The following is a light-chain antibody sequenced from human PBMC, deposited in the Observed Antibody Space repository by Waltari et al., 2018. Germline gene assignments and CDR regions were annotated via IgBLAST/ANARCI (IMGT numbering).Light chain of an antibody. CDR1: QSVLYSSNNKSY. CDR3: QQYYSTPWT. J-gene: IGKJ1*01. CDR2: WAS. Sequence: DIVMTQSPDSLAVSLGDRATINCKSSQSVLYSSNNKSYLAWYQHKPGQPPKLLIYWASTRESGVPDRCSGSGSGTDFTLTISSLQAEDVAVYYCQQYYSTPWTFGQGTKVEI. V-gene: IGKV4-1*01.